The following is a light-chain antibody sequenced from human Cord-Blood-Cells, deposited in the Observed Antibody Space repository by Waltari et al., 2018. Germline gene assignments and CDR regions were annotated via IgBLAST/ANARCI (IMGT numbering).Light chain of an antibody. J-gene: IGLJ3*02. Sequence: QSALTQPASVSGSPGQSIPTSCTGTSSDVGSYNLVSWYQQHPGKAPKLMIYEGSKRPSGVATRFSGSKSGNTASLTISGLQAEDEADYYCCSYAGSSNWVFGGGTKLTVL. CDR3: CSYAGSSNWV. CDR1: SSDVGSYNL. V-gene: IGLV2-23*01. CDR2: EGS.